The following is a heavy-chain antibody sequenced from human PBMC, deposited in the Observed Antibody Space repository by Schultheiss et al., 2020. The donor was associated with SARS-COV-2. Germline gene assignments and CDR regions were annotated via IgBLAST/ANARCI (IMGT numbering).Heavy chain of an antibody. CDR3: AREGTVNEDNPYGMDV. J-gene: IGHJ6*02. Sequence: ASVKVSCKASGYTFTGYYMHWVRQAPGQELEWMGWINPNSGGTNYAQKFQGRVTMTRDTSISTAYMELSRLRSDDTAVYYCAREGTVNEDNPYGMDVWGQGTTVTVSS. CDR1: GYTFTGYY. CDR2: INPNSGGT. D-gene: IGHD4-17*01. V-gene: IGHV1-2*02.